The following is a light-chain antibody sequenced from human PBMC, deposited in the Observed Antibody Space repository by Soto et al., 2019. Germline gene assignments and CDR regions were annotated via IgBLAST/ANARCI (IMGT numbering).Light chain of an antibody. V-gene: IGKV3-11*01. CDR3: QQRSNWPPVT. J-gene: IGKJ4*01. CDR1: QSVGFY. CDR2: DAS. Sequence: EIVLTQSPATLSLSPGERATLSCRASQSVGFYLAWYQQKPGQAPTLLIYDASNRATGTPARFSGSGSGTDFTLPISNLEPEDFAVYYCQQRSNWPPVTFGGGTKVEIK.